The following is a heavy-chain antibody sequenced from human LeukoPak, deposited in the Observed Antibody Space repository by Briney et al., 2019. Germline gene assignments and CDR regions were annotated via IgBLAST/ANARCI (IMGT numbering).Heavy chain of an antibody. D-gene: IGHD4-11*01. Sequence: PGGSLRLSCAASGFTFSSYGMHWVRQAPGKGLEWVAFIRYDGSNKYYADSVKGRFTISRDNSKNTLYLQMNSLRAEDTAVYYCAKDGIYSNYAGYYYYYMDVWGKGTTVTVSS. CDR1: GFTFSSYG. V-gene: IGHV3-30*02. CDR2: IRYDGSNK. CDR3: AKDGIYSNYAGYYYYYMDV. J-gene: IGHJ6*03.